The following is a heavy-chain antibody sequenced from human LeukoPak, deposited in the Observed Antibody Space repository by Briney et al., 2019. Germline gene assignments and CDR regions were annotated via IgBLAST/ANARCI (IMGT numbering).Heavy chain of an antibody. CDR3: ARDWGDPAVVVPAAIALGAFDI. CDR2: IKQDGSEK. D-gene: IGHD2-2*02. V-gene: IGHV3-7*01. J-gene: IGHJ3*02. CDR1: GFTFSSYW. Sequence: GGSLRLSCAASGFTFSSYWMSWVRQAPGKGLECVANIKQDGSEKYYVDSVEGRFTISRDNAKNSLYLQMKSLRAEDTAVYYCARDWGDPAVVVPAAIALGAFDIWGQGTMVTVSS.